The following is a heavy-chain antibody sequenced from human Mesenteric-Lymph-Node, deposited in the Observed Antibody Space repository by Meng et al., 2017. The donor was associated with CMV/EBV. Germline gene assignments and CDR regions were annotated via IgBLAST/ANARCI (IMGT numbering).Heavy chain of an antibody. J-gene: IGHJ5*02. V-gene: IGHV1-69*04. D-gene: IGHD2-21*02. Sequence: SCKASGGPFSSYAISWVRQAHGQGLEWMGRIIPILGIANYEQKFQGRVTITADKSTSTAYMELSSLRSEDTAVYYCAACGGDCYSGSTWGQGTLVTVSS. CDR3: AACGGDCYSGST. CDR1: GGPFSSYA. CDR2: IIPILGIA.